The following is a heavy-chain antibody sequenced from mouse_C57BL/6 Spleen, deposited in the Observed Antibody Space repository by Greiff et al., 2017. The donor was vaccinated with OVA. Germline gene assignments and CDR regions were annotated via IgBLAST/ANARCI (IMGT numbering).Heavy chain of an antibody. Sequence: VKLQESGPELVKPGASVKISCKASGYAFSRSWMNWVKQRPGKGLEWIGWISPGDGDTNYNGKFKGKATLTADKSSSTAYMQLSSLTSEDSAVYFCAKTAQATYYAMDYWGQGTSVTVSS. CDR1: GYAFSRSW. CDR3: AKTAQATYYAMDY. J-gene: IGHJ4*01. V-gene: IGHV1-82*01. CDR2: ISPGDGDT. D-gene: IGHD3-2*02.